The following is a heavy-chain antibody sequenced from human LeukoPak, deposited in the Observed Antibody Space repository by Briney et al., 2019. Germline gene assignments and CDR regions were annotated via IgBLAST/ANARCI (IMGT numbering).Heavy chain of an antibody. Sequence: GGSLRLSCATSGFTFSAYCLSWVRQAPGKGLEWVTSISGGGANTSYADSVKGRFTISRDNSKNTLYLQMNSLRVEDTAVYYCAKGDTTWELPHDYWGQGTLVTVSS. CDR2: ISGGGANT. V-gene: IGHV3-23*01. D-gene: IGHD1-26*01. CDR3: AKGDTTWELPHDY. J-gene: IGHJ4*02. CDR1: GFTFSAYC.